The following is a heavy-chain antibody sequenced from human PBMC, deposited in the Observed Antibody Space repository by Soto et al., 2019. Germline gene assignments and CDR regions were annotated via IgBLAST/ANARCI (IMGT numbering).Heavy chain of an antibody. CDR2: IYRSGSA. J-gene: IGHJ3*02. CDR3: ARDQGDNSGWAAFDI. D-gene: IGHD3-22*01. CDR1: GDSISNGDYS. Sequence: SETLSLTCAVSGDSISNGDYSWGWIRQPPGKGLEWIGYIYRSGSAYYNPSLKSRVSISIDRSMNQFSLKMTSVTAADTAMYYCARDQGDNSGWAAFDIWGQGTMVTVSS. V-gene: IGHV4-30-2*01.